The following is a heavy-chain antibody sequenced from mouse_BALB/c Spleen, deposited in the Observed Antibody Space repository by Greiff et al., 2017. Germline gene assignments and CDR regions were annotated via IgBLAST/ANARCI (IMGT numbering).Heavy chain of an antibody. CDR3: ARDRDYCFDY. CDR2: IRNKANGYTT. V-gene: IGHV7-3*02. CDR1: GFTFTDYY. J-gene: IGHJ2*01. Sequence: EVKLVESGGGLVQPGGSLRLSCATSGFTFTDYYMSWVRQPPGKALEWLGFIRNKANGYTTEYSASVKGRFTISRDNSQSILYLQMNTLRAEDSATYYCARDRDYCFDYWGQGTTLTVSS.